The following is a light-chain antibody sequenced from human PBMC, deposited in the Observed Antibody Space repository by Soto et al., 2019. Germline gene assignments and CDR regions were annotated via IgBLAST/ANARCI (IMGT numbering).Light chain of an antibody. CDR2: DVS. CDR1: SSDVGGYNY. CDR3: SSYTSSSLHV. Sequence: QPVLTQPASVSGSPGQSITISCTGTSSDVGGYNYVSWYQQHPGKAPKLMIYDVSNRPSGVSNRFSGSKSGNTASLPISGLQAEDEADYYCSSYTSSSLHVFGTGTKLTVL. J-gene: IGLJ1*01. V-gene: IGLV2-14*03.